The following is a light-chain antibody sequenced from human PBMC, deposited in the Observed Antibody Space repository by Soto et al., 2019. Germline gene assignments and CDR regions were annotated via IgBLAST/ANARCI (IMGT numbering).Light chain of an antibody. CDR1: QSVSSRY. CDR2: GAS. V-gene: IGKV3-20*01. J-gene: IGKJ1*01. CDR3: QQYGNSRWT. Sequence: EIVLTQSPGTLSLSPGERAALSCRDSQSVSSRYLAWYQQKPGQAPRLLISGASTRATGIPDRFSGSGSGTDFTLTISRLEPEDFAVYYCQQYGNSRWTFGQGTKVDIK.